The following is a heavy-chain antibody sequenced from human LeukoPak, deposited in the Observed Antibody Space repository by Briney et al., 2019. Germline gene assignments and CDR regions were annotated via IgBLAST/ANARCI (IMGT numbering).Heavy chain of an antibody. CDR1: GFTFSSYA. J-gene: IGHJ4*02. Sequence: GGSLRLSCTASGFTFSSYAMSWVRQAPGKGLEWVSAISASGESTYYVDSVKGRFTISRDNSKNTLYLQMNSLRAEDTAVYYCANQGDRIAAVKWGQGTLVTVSP. CDR3: ANQGDRIAAVK. V-gene: IGHV3-23*01. CDR2: ISASGEST. D-gene: IGHD6-13*01.